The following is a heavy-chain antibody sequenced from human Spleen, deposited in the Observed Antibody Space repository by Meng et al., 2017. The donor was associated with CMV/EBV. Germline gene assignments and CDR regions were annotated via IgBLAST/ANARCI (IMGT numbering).Heavy chain of an antibody. D-gene: IGHD2-15*01. CDR2: IGSSSSRI. V-gene: IGHV3-21*04. CDR3: TRGGGSAAF. J-gene: IGHJ4*02. Sequence: GESLKISCVASGFTFTSYTMNWVRQAPGKGLEWVSSIGSSSSRIYYADSVKGRFTVSRDNARNSLYLQMNSLRAEDSAMYYCTRGGGSAAFWGQGTRVTVSS. CDR1: GFTFTSYT.